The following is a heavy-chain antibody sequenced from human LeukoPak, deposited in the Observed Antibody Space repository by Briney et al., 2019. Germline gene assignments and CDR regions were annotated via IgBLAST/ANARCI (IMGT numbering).Heavy chain of an antibody. J-gene: IGHJ4*02. V-gene: IGHV3-30*02. CDR2: IRFDGNNK. D-gene: IGHD3-16*01. CDR3: AKAQRRIELWSALDF. CDR1: GFTFSYHG. Sequence: GGSLRLTCAASGFTFSYHGMHWVRQTPGKGLEWVTFIRFDGNNKYYAESVVGRFTISRDNSKNTLHLQMDSLRVEDTAVYFCAKAQRRIELWSALDFWGQGSLVTVSS.